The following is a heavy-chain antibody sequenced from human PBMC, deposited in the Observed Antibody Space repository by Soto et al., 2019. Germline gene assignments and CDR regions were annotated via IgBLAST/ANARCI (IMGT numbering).Heavy chain of an antibody. CDR3: ASSEPLYSSGWYGSYGMDV. J-gene: IGHJ6*02. Sequence: PSETLSLTCAVYGGSFSGYYWSWIRQPPGKGLEWIGEINHSGSTNHNPSLKSRVTISVDTSKNQFSLKLSSVTAADTAVYYCASSEPLYSSGWYGSYGMDVWGQGTTVTVSS. CDR2: INHSGST. D-gene: IGHD6-19*01. CDR1: GGSFSGYY. V-gene: IGHV4-34*01.